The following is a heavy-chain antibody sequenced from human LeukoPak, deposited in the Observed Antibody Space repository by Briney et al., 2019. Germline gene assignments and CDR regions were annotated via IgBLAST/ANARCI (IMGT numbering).Heavy chain of an antibody. CDR1: GFTVSSNY. V-gene: IGHV3-66*01. D-gene: IGHD5-24*01. CDR2: IYSGGST. Sequence: GGSLRLSCAASGFTVSSNYMSWVRQAPGKGLEWVSVIYSGGSTYYADSVKGRFTISRDNSENTLYLQMNSLRAEDTAVYYCAQSREYYYYGMDVWGQGTTVTVSS. CDR3: AQSREYYYYGMDV. J-gene: IGHJ6*02.